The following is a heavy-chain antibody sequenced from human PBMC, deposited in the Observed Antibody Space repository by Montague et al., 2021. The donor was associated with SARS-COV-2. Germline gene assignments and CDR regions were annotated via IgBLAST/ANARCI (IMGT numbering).Heavy chain of an antibody. Sequence: SLRLSCAASGFTFSAYWMHWVRQAPGQGLEWVARIRADGTTTYYADSVKGRFTISRDNAQDTAYLHMTTLTAEDTAVYYCVRAFSNSFKWFDPWGQGTLVTVSS. V-gene: IGHV3-74*01. CDR1: GFTFSAYW. D-gene: IGHD6-13*01. CDR3: VRAFSNSFKWFDP. J-gene: IGHJ5*02. CDR2: IRADGTTT.